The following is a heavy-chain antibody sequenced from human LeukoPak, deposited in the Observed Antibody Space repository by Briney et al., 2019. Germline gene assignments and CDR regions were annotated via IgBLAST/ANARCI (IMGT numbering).Heavy chain of an antibody. CDR3: ARHQMPAGSWFEP. CDR2: IYTSGST. CDR1: GGSISRYY. D-gene: IGHD6-13*01. Sequence: SETLSLTCTVSGGSISRYYWSWIRQPPGKGLEWIGYIYTSGSTKYNPSLKSRGTIPVDTSKNQFSLKLSSVTAADTAVYYCARHQMPAGSWFEPWGQGTLVTVSS. V-gene: IGHV4-4*09. J-gene: IGHJ5*02.